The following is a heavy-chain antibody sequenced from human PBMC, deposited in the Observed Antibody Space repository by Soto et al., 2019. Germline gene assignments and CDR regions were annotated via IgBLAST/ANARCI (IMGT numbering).Heavy chain of an antibody. Sequence: QVQLVESGGGVVQPGRSLRLSCAASGFTFSSYGMHWVRQAPGKGLEWVAVIWYDGSNKYYADSVKGRFTISRDNSKNTLYLQMNSLRAEDTAVYYCARDGLAYCGGDCYSGFDYWGQGPLVTVSS. J-gene: IGHJ4*02. CDR3: ARDGLAYCGGDCYSGFDY. V-gene: IGHV3-33*01. CDR1: GFTFSSYG. CDR2: IWYDGSNK. D-gene: IGHD2-21*02.